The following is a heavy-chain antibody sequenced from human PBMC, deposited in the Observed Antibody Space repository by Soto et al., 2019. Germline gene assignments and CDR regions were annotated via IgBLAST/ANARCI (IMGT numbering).Heavy chain of an antibody. V-gene: IGHV3-23*01. Sequence: GGSLRLSCAASGFTFSSHAMSWVRQAPGERLEWVSTISGNGGSRYHADSVRGRFTISRDNSKNTLYLQMSGLRVEDTAVYYCAKSAGSARWLAGAFDIWGQGTKVTVSS. CDR3: AKSAGSARWLAGAFDI. D-gene: IGHD6-19*01. CDR2: ISGNGGSR. J-gene: IGHJ3*02. CDR1: GFTFSSHA.